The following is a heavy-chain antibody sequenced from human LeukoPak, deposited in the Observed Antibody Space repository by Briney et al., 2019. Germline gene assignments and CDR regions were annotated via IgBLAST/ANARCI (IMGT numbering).Heavy chain of an antibody. D-gene: IGHD4-17*01. CDR1: GYSFTSYW. CDR2: IDPSDSYT. Sequence: GESLMISCKGSGYSFTSYWISWVRQMPGKGLEWMGRIDPSDSYTNYSPSFQGHVTISADKSISTAYLQWSSLKASDTAMYYCATSPPVVGDYANWFDPWGQGTLVTVSS. J-gene: IGHJ5*02. V-gene: IGHV5-10-1*01. CDR3: ATSPPVVGDYANWFDP.